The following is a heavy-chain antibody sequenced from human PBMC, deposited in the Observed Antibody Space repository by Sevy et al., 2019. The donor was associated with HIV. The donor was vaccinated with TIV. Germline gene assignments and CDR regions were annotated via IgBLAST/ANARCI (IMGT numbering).Heavy chain of an antibody. CDR2: ISWDGGST. J-gene: IGHJ5*02. Sequence: GGSLRLSCAASGFTFDDYAMHWVRQAPGKGLEWVSLISWDGGSTDYADFVKGRFTISRDNSKNSRYLQMNSLRAEDTALYYCAKDGGGPFDPWGQGTLVTVSS. V-gene: IGHV3-43D*03. CDR1: GFTFDDYA. D-gene: IGHD2-15*01. CDR3: AKDGGGPFDP.